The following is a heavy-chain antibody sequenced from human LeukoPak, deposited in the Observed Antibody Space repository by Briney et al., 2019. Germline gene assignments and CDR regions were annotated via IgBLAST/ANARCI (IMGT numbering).Heavy chain of an antibody. D-gene: IGHD3-10*01. CDR3: AFGRYYYGVDV. CDR2: IYYSGST. CDR1: GGSISSYY. Sequence: SETLSLTCTVSGGSISSYYWSWIRQPPGKGLEWIGYIYYSGSTNYNPSLKSRVTISVDTSKNQFSLKLSSVTAADTAVYYCAFGRYYYGVDVWGQGTTVTVSS. V-gene: IGHV4-59*01. J-gene: IGHJ6*02.